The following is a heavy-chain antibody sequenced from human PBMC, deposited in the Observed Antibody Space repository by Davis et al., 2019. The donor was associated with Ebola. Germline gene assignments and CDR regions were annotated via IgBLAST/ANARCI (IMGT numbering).Heavy chain of an antibody. CDR3: ARDPPYDQGYDY. CDR2: TYYRSKWFV. D-gene: IGHD3-22*01. Sequence: SQTLSLTCAISGDSVSSNSAAWNWIRQSPSRGLEWLGMTYYRSKWFVDYAVKSRITINPDTSKNQFSLQLTSVTPEETAVYYCARDPPYDQGYDYWGQGTLVTVSS. J-gene: IGHJ4*02. CDR1: GDSVSSNSAA. V-gene: IGHV6-1*01.